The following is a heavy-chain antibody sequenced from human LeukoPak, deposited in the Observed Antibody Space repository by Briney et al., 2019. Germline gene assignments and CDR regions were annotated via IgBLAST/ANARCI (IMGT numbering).Heavy chain of an antibody. Sequence: GGSLRLSCAASGFTFSNYAMSWVRQAPGKGLEWLSAICGGGDSTWYADSVKGRFTISRDNSKNTLSLQMNSLRAEDTTLYYCAKGSSAVRPYYFDYWGQGSLVTVSS. CDR1: GFTFSNYA. J-gene: IGHJ4*02. CDR2: ICGGGDST. D-gene: IGHD6-6*01. V-gene: IGHV3-23*01. CDR3: AKGSSAVRPYYFDY.